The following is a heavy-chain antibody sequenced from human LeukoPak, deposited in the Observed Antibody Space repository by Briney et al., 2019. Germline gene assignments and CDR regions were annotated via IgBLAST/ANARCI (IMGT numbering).Heavy chain of an antibody. J-gene: IGHJ3*02. CDR3: ARPLIAAAVDAFDI. CDR1: GYSFPNYW. D-gene: IGHD6-13*01. V-gene: IGHV5-51*01. Sequence: GESLKISCKGSGYSFPNYWIGWVRQMPGKGLEWMGIMYPGDSDIRYSPSFQGQVTISADKSINTAYLQWSSLKASDTAMYYCARPLIAAAVDAFDIWGQGTMVTVSS. CDR2: MYPGDSDI.